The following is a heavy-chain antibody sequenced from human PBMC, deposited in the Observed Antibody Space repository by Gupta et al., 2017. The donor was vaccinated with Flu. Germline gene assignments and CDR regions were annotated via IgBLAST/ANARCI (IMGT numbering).Heavy chain of an antibody. Sequence: SGTYYWGWLRQPPGKGLEWIGTMYYSGSPYYNPSLKSRVTMSVDTSKNQFSLKLSSVTAADTAVYYCARQSIAAAGLFDYWGQGTLVTVSS. V-gene: IGHV4-39*01. D-gene: IGHD6-13*01. J-gene: IGHJ4*02. CDR3: ARQSIAAAGLFDY. CDR1: SGTYY. CDR2: MYYSGSP.